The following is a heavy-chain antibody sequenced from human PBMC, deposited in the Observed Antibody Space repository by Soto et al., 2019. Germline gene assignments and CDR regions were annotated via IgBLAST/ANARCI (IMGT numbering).Heavy chain of an antibody. V-gene: IGHV3-48*01. D-gene: IGHD2-15*01. CDR2: ISSSSSTI. Sequence: GGSLRLSCAASGFTFSSYSMNWVRQAPGKGLEWVSYISSSSSTIYYADSVKGRSTISRDNAKNSLYLQMNSLRAEDTAVYYCARDVLLGWGTGGDAFDIWGQGTMVTVSS. CDR3: ARDVLLGWGTGGDAFDI. J-gene: IGHJ3*02. CDR1: GFTFSSYS.